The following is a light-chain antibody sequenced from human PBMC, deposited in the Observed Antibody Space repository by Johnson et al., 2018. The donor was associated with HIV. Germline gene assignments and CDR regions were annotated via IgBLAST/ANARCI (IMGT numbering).Light chain of an antibody. V-gene: IGLV1-51*02. Sequence: QSVLTQPPSVSAAPGQKVTISCSGSSSNIGNNYVSWYQQLPGTAPKLLIYEDNRRPSGIPDRFSGSKSGPSATLGITGLQTGDEADYYCGTWDNSLSTGGVFGTGTKVTVL. J-gene: IGLJ1*01. CDR1: SSNIGNNY. CDR3: GTWDNSLSTGGV. CDR2: EDN.